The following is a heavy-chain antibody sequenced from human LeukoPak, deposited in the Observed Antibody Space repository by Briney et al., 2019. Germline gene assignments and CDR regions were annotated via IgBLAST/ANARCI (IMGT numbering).Heavy chain of an antibody. V-gene: IGHV4-61*02. CDR3: ARGVPSGYYHRREGANPFDI. J-gene: IGHJ3*02. CDR2: IWADGAP. Sequence: PSQTLSLTCTVSGGSISSGDYYWSWIRQPAGKGLEWIGRIWADGAPTYRPSLKSRVTISVDTSKNQFSLRLSSVTAADTAVYYCARGVPSGYYHRREGANPFDIWGQGTMVTVSS. CDR1: GGSISSGDYY. D-gene: IGHD3-22*01.